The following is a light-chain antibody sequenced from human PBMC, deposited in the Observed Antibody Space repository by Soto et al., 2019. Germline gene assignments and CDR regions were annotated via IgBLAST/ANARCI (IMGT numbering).Light chain of an antibody. CDR2: DVS. CDR1: SSDVGAYNY. V-gene: IGLV2-14*01. Sequence: QSALTQSXSVSGSPGQSITISCTGTSSDVGAYNYVSWYQQHPGKAPKLIIYDVSNRPSGVSNRFSGSKSGXXAXXTISAXXXEDEADYYXSSFTSSSTRVFGTGXXLTVL. J-gene: IGLJ1*01. CDR3: SSFTSSSTRV.